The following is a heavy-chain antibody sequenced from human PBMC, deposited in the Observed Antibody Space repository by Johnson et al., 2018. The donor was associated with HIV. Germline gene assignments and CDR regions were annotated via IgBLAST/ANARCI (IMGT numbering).Heavy chain of an antibody. Sequence: QVQLVESGGGVVQPGGPLRLSCAASGFTFSSYGMHWVRQAPGKGLEWVALISDDGSKIYHADSVKGRFTISRDNSKNTVYLQMNSLRGDDTAVYYCTRVSSTSWALDIWGQGTLVTVAS. CDR3: TRVSSTSWALDI. D-gene: IGHD2-15*01. V-gene: IGHV3-30*19. J-gene: IGHJ3*02. CDR1: GFTFSSYG. CDR2: ISDDGSKI.